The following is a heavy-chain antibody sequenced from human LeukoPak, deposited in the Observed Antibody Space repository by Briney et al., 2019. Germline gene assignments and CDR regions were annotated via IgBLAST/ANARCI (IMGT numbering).Heavy chain of an antibody. CDR3: ARGGDFWSGYSRGYYMDV. CDR2: ISGSGVST. Sequence: GGSLRLSCAASGFTFSTYAMSWVRQAPGKGLEWVSGISGSGVSTYYADSVKGRFTISRDNSKNTLYLQMNSLRVEDTAVYYCARGGDFWSGYSRGYYMDVWGKGTTVTVSS. J-gene: IGHJ6*03. CDR1: GFTFSTYA. D-gene: IGHD3-3*01. V-gene: IGHV3-23*01.